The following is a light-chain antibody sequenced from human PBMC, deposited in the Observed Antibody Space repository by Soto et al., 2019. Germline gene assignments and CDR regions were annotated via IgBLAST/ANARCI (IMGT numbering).Light chain of an antibody. J-gene: IGLJ3*02. V-gene: IGLV2-14*01. CDR1: SSDIGGYNY. Sequence: QPALTQPASVSGSPGQSITISCTGTSSDIGGYNYVSWYQQHPGKAPKLMIYEVSNRPSGVSDRFSGSRSGNTASLTISGLQAEDESDYYCISYTSSSTWVFGGGTKGTVL. CDR2: EVS. CDR3: ISYTSSSTWV.